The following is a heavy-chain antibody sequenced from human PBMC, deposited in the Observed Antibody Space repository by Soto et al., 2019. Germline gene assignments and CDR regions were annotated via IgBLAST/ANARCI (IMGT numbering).Heavy chain of an antibody. J-gene: IGHJ4*02. CDR3: AREMAYIREY. CDR2: ISTAHSDV. V-gene: IGHV1-18*01. D-gene: IGHD1-26*01. CDR1: GYTFTDYG. Sequence: QVRLVQSTDEVKKPGASVKVSCKTSGYTFTDYGISWVRQAPGQGLEWMGWISTAHSDVGYAQNLQGRVTMTIDRSTRTAYMELRSLTSDETAVYFCAREMAYIREYWGQGTLVSVS.